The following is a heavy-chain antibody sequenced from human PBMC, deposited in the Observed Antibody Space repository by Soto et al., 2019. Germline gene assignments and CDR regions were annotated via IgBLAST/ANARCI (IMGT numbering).Heavy chain of an antibody. J-gene: IGHJ5*02. V-gene: IGHV4-34*01. CDR1: GGSFSGYY. Sequence: QVQLQQWGAGLLKPSETLSLTCAVYGGSFSGYYWSWIRQPPGKGLEWIGEINHSGSTNYNPSLKSRVTISVDTSKNQFSLKLSSVTAADTAVYYCARVLGYCSSTSCHGDWFDPWGQGTLVTVSS. CDR2: INHSGST. CDR3: ARVLGYCSSTSCHGDWFDP. D-gene: IGHD2-2*01.